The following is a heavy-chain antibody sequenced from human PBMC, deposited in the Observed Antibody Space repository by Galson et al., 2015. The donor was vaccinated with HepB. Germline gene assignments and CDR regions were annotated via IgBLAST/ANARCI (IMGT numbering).Heavy chain of an antibody. CDR2: TYYRSKWYN. D-gene: IGHD6-19*01. Sequence: CAISGDSVSSNSAAWNWIRQSPSRGLEWLGRTYYRSKWYNDYAVSVKSRITINPDTSKNQFSLQLNSVTPEDTAVYYCARSEYSSGLQLLDYWGQGTLVTVSS. J-gene: IGHJ4*02. CDR3: ARSEYSSGLQLLDY. CDR1: GDSVSSNSAA. V-gene: IGHV6-1*01.